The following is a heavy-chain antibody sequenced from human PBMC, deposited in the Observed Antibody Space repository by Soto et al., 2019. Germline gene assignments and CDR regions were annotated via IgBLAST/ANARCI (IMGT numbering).Heavy chain of an antibody. V-gene: IGHV3-30*18. CDR2: ISYDGSNK. CDR1: GFTFSSYG. Sequence: PXVSLRLSCAASGFTFSSYGMHWVRQAPGKGLEWVAVISYDGSNKYYADSVKGRFTISRDNSKNTLYLQMNSLRAEDTAVYYCAKDERAYGSEQYDAFDIWGQGTMVTVSS. J-gene: IGHJ3*02. CDR3: AKDERAYGSEQYDAFDI. D-gene: IGHD3-10*01.